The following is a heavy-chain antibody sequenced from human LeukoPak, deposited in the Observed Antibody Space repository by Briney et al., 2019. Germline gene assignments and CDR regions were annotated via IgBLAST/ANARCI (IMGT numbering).Heavy chain of an antibody. Sequence: GGSLRLSCAASGFTFSSYAMHWVRQAPGKGLEWVAVISYDGSNKYYADSVKGRFTISRDNSKNTLYLQMNSLRAEDTAVYYCARDRRDPMTGDYVEKGFDYWGQGTLVTVSS. CDR1: GFTFSSYA. V-gene: IGHV3-30*04. D-gene: IGHD4-17*01. J-gene: IGHJ4*02. CDR2: ISYDGSNK. CDR3: ARDRRDPMTGDYVEKGFDY.